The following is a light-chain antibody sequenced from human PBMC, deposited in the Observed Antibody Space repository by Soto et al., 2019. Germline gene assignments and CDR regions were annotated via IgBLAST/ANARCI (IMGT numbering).Light chain of an antibody. CDR2: EVS. V-gene: IGLV2-14*03. CDR3: TSFTSSSTWV. J-gene: IGLJ3*02. CDR1: SSDVGGYNY. Sequence: QSVLTQPASVSGSPGQSITISCTGTSSDVGGYNYVSWFQQHPGKAPKLKIYEVSNRPSGVSNRFSGSKSGYTASLTISELQAEDEADYYCTSFTSSSTWVFGGVTKLTVL.